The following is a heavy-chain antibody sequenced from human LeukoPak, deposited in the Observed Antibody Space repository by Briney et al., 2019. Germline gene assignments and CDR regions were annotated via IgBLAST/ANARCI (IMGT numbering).Heavy chain of an antibody. CDR2: ISGSGGST. Sequence: GGSLRLSCAASGFTFSSYSMNWVRQAPGKGLEWVSGISGSGGSTFYVDSVKGRFTISRDNSENTLYLQMNSLRAEDTAVYYCAKKGQQLVPGNYFDYWGQGTLVTVSS. CDR3: AKKGQQLVPGNYFDY. J-gene: IGHJ4*02. D-gene: IGHD6-13*01. V-gene: IGHV3-23*01. CDR1: GFTFSSYS.